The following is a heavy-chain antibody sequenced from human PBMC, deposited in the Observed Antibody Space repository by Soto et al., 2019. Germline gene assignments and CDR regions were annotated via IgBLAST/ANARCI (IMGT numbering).Heavy chain of an antibody. V-gene: IGHV1-18*01. CDR1: VYRFGTYG. D-gene: IGHD3-10*01. CDR3: ARDLDGSGSYYTDY. Sequence: ALLKRSCKASVYRFGTYGVNWVRQDIGQGLEWMGWISAYNGNTKYAQNLQGRVTMTTDASTSTANMEMRSLRSDDTAVYYCARDLDGSGSYYTDYWGPGTLVTV. J-gene: IGHJ4*02. CDR2: ISAYNGNT.